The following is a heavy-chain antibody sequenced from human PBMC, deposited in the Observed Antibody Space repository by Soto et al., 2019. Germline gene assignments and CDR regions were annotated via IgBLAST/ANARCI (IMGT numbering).Heavy chain of an antibody. CDR1: GFTFSSYS. Sequence: PGGSLRLSXAASGFTFSSYSMNWVRQAPGKGLEWVSSISSSSSYIYYADSVKGRFTISRDNAKNSLYLQMNSLRAEDTAVYYCARDLLGDSSKPIPVGYYYYGMDVWGQGTTVTVSS. J-gene: IGHJ6*02. CDR3: ARDLLGDSSKPIPVGYYYYGMDV. D-gene: IGHD6-13*01. CDR2: ISSSSSYI. V-gene: IGHV3-21*01.